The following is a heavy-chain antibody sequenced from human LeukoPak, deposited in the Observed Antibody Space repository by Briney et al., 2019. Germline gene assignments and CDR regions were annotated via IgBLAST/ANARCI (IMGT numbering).Heavy chain of an antibody. J-gene: IGHJ3*02. Sequence: PSETLSLTCTVSGGSVSSGSYYWSWIRQPPGKGLEWIGYIYYSGSTNYNPSLKSRVTISVDTSKNQFSLKLSSVTAADTAVYYCAREIVSSSNAFDIWGQGTMVTVSS. V-gene: IGHV4-61*01. CDR2: IYYSGST. CDR3: AREIVSSSNAFDI. CDR1: GGSVSSGSYY. D-gene: IGHD6-6*01.